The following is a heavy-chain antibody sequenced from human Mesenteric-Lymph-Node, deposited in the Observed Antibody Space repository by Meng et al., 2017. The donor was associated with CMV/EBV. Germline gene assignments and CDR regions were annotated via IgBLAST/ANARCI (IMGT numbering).Heavy chain of an antibody. V-gene: IGHV3-11*01. CDR2: ISNSGGTT. J-gene: IGHJ4*02. Sequence: GESLKISCAASGFTFFDYYMVWIRQAPGKGLEWVSYISNSGGTTHYADSMKGRFTISRDNAMNSLHLQMNSLRAEDTAVYYCARAPSGAIAGFFDYWGQGTLVTVSS. D-gene: IGHD6-19*01. CDR3: ARAPSGAIAGFFDY. CDR1: GFTFFDYY.